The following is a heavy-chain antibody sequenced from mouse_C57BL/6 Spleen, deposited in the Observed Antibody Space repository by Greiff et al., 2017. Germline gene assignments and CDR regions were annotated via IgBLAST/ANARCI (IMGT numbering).Heavy chain of an antibody. Sequence: QVQLQQSGAELVRPGASVTLSCKASGYTFTDYDMHWVKQTPVHGLEWIGSIAPETGGTAYNQKFKGKAILTADTSSSPAYMELRSLTSEDSAGYDCTREGSYSDNGVWGQGTLVTVSA. D-gene: IGHD2-13*01. CDR2: IAPETGGT. V-gene: IGHV1-15*01. CDR3: TREGSYSDNGV. J-gene: IGHJ3*01. CDR1: GYTFTDYD.